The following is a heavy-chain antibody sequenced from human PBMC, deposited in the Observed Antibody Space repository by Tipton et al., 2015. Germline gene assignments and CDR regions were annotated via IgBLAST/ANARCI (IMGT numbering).Heavy chain of an antibody. CDR2: IYYSGST. J-gene: IGHJ4*02. CDR3: ARARGGHGVLFDS. Sequence: TLSLTCTVSGGSISSYYWSWIRQPPGKGLEWIGYIYYSGSTNYNPSLKSRVTISVDTSKNQFSLKLSSVTAADTAVYYCARARGGHGVLFDSWGQLIRVTSSS. CDR1: GGSISSYY. D-gene: IGHD3-10*01. V-gene: IGHV4-59*01.